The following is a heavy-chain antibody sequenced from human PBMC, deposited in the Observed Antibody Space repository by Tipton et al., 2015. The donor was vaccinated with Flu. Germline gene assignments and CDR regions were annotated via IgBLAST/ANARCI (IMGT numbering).Heavy chain of an antibody. CDR3: ARDPPLYNYIWGSAFDY. V-gene: IGHV3-21*01. CDR1: GFTFSSYS. Sequence: SLRLSCAASGFTFSSYSMNWVRQAPGKGLEWVSSISSRSSYIYHADSVKGRFTISRDNAKNSLFLQMNSLRAEDTAVYYCARDPPLYNYIWGSAFDYWGQGTLVTVSS. J-gene: IGHJ4*02. D-gene: IGHD3-16*01. CDR2: ISSRSSYI.